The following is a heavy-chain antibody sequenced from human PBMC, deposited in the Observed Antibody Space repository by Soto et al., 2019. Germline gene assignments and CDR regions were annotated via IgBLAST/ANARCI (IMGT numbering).Heavy chain of an antibody. J-gene: IGHJ4*02. CDR2: IWYDGSNK. D-gene: IGHD3-22*01. V-gene: IGHV3-33*01. Sequence: GGSLRLSCAASGFTFSSYGMHWVRQAPGKGLEGVAVIWYDGSNKYYADSVKGRFTISRDNSKNTLYLQMNSLRAEDTAVYYCARSYYDSSGYYSGFDYWGQGTLVTVSS. CDR1: GFTFSSYG. CDR3: ARSYYDSSGYYSGFDY.